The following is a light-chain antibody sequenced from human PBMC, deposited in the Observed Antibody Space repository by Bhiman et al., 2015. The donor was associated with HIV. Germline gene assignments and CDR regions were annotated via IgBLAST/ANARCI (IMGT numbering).Light chain of an antibody. J-gene: IGLJ1*01. CDR3: ATWDSSLSSV. Sequence: QSVLTQPPSVSAAPGQKVNISCSGSSSNIGKNYVSWYQQIPGTAPKVLIYENNKRPSGIPDRFSGSKSGTSATLGIAGLQTGDEADYYCATWDSSLSSVFGSGTQVIVL. CDR2: ENN. V-gene: IGLV1-51*02. CDR1: SSNIGKNY.